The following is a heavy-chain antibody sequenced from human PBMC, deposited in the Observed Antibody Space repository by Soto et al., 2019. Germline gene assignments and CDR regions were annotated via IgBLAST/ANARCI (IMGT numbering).Heavy chain of an antibody. V-gene: IGHV3-33*01. D-gene: IGHD2-21*02. J-gene: IGHJ2*01. CDR2: IWYDGSNK. Sequence: QVQLVESGGGVVQPGRSLRLSCAASGFTFSSYGMHWVRQAPGKGLEWVAVIWYDGSNKYYADSVKGRFTISRDNSKNTRYRQMNSLRSEDTAVYYCARDVMVTAMVMWYFDLWGRGTLVTVSS. CDR1: GFTFSSYG. CDR3: ARDVMVTAMVMWYFDL.